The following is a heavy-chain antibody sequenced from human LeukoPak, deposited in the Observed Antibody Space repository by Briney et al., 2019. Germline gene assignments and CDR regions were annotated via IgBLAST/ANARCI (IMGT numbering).Heavy chain of an antibody. CDR3: ARDPLYHYGMDV. J-gene: IGHJ6*02. CDR2: INPTSGGT. Sequence: ASVKVSCKTSGYTFTGYYIQWVRQAPGQGLEWMGYINPTSGGTNYAQEFQGRVTMTRDTSISTAYMELSRLTSDDTAVYYCARDPLYHYGMDVWGQGTTVTVSS. V-gene: IGHV1-2*02. CDR1: GYTFTGYY.